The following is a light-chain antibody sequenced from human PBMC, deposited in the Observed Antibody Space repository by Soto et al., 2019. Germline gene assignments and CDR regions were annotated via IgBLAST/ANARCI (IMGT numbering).Light chain of an antibody. CDR1: ESISSW. Sequence: DIQMTQSPPTLSASSGDRVTITCRTSESISSWLGWYQQKPGKAPKLLIYKASTLKSGVPSRFSGSGSGTEFTLTISSLQPDDFATYYCQLYNSYSEAFGQGTKVDI. V-gene: IGKV1-5*03. CDR3: QLYNSYSEA. J-gene: IGKJ1*01. CDR2: KAS.